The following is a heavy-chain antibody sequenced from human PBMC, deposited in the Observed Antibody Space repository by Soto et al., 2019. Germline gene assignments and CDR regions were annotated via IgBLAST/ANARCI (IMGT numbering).Heavy chain of an antibody. CDR1: GGSVTNRDYY. D-gene: IGHD3-16*01. CDR3: ARFSYDYERLIDY. V-gene: IGHV4-39*01. J-gene: IGHJ4*02. Sequence: SETLSLTCSVSGGSVTNRDYYWGWIRQPPGRGLEWIGYLYFGGKTYYNPSLKSRVTISVDASKNQISLKLMSVTAADTALYYCARFSYDYERLIDYWGQGTLVTVSS. CDR2: LYFGGKT.